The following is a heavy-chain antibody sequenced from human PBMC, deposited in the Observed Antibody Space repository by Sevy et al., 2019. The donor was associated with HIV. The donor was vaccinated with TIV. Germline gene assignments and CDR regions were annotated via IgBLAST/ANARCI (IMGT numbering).Heavy chain of an antibody. V-gene: IGHV3-30-3*01. D-gene: IGHD1-26*01. CDR2: ISYDGINK. J-gene: IGHJ6*02. Sequence: LSLTCAASGFIFSNYAMHWVRQAPGKGLEWVAVISYDGINKYYADSVKDRFTISRDNSKNTLYVQMNSLRAEDTAVYYCARDSNSGYYYYYAMDVWGQGTTVTVSS. CDR3: ARDSNSGYYYYYAMDV. CDR1: GFIFSNYA.